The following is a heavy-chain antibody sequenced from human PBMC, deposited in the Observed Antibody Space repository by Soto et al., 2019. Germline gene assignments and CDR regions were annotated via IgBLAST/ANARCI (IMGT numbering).Heavy chain of an antibody. CDR2: ISSSSSYI. CDR3: AKLGYCSGGSCYPSDHDAFDI. V-gene: IGHV3-21*01. CDR1: GFTFSSYI. Sequence: GGSLRLSCAASGFTFSSYIMNCVRQAPGKGLEWVSSISSSSSYIYYADSVKGRFTISRDNAKNSLYLQMNSLRAEDTAVYYCAKLGYCSGGSCYPSDHDAFDIWGQGTMVTVSS. J-gene: IGHJ3*02. D-gene: IGHD2-15*01.